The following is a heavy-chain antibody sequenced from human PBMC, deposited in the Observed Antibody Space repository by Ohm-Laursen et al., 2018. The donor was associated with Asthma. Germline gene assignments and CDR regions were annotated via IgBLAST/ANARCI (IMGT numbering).Heavy chain of an antibody. CDR3: ARGDVAYNWFDP. CDR1: GGTFSSYA. J-gene: IGHJ5*02. CDR2: IIPIFGTA. Sequence: SVKVSCKASGGTFSSYAISWVRQAPGQGLEWMGGIIPIFGTANYAQKFQGRVTITADESTSTAYMELSSLRSEDTAVYYCARGDVAYNWFDPWGQGTLVTVSS. V-gene: IGHV1-69*13. D-gene: IGHD3-10*02.